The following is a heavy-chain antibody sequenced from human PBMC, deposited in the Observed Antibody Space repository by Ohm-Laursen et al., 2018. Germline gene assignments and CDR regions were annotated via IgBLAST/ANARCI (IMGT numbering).Heavy chain of an antibody. Sequence: SDTLSLTCAVSGGSISSYYWSWIRQPPGKGPEWIGYLYYSGSTNYNPSLQSRVTMSVDTSKNQFSLNLSSVTAADTAVYYCAGRGYWGQGTLVTVSS. D-gene: IGHD1-26*01. CDR2: LYYSGST. V-gene: IGHV4-59*07. J-gene: IGHJ4*02. CDR1: GGSISSYY. CDR3: AGRGY.